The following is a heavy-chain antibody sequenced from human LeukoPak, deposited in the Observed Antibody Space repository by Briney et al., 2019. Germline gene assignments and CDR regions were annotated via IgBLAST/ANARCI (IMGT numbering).Heavy chain of an antibody. CDR1: DYSISNGYY. V-gene: IGHV4-38-2*02. Sequence: SETLSLTCTVSDYSISNGYYWGWIRQPPGKGLEWIGTIYHSGSTYYNPSLKSRVTISVDTSKNQFSLKLNSVTAADTAVYYCARDSLGGSGSYVDYWGQGTLVTVSS. CDR2: IYHSGST. J-gene: IGHJ4*02. D-gene: IGHD3-10*01. CDR3: ARDSLGGSGSYVDY.